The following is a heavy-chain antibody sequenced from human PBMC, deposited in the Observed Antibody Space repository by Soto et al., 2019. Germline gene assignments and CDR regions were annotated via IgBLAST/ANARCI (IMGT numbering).Heavy chain of an antibody. Sequence: PGGSLRLSCAASGFTFSSYAMSWVRQAPGKGLEWVSAISGSGGSTYYADSVKGRFTISRDNSKNTLYLQMNSLRAEDTAVYYCAKAYSPPKYYYDSSGYYTYYYYGMDVWGQGTTVTVSS. CDR1: GFTFSSYA. J-gene: IGHJ6*02. CDR2: ISGSGGST. V-gene: IGHV3-23*01. D-gene: IGHD3-22*01. CDR3: AKAYSPPKYYYDSSGYYTYYYYGMDV.